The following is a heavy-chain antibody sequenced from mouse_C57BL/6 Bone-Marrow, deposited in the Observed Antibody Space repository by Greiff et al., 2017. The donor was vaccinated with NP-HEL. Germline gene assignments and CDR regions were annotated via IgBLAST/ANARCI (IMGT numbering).Heavy chain of an antibody. V-gene: IGHV1-42*01. CDR2: INPSTGGT. J-gene: IGHJ4*01. CDR1: GYSFTGYY. CDR3: AREEIYYGSSYDAMDY. D-gene: IGHD1-1*01. Sequence: VQLQQSGPELVKPGASVKISCKASGYSFTGYYMNWVKQSPEKSLEWIGEINPSTGGTTYNQKFKAKATLTVDKSSSTAYMQLKSLTSEDSAVYYCAREEIYYGSSYDAMDYWGQGTSVTVSS.